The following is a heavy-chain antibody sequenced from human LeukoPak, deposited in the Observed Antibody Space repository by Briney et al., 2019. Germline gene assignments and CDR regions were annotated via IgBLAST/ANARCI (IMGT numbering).Heavy chain of an antibody. D-gene: IGHD5-24*01. Sequence: SETLSLTCTVSGGSISSGSYYWSWIRQPAGKGLEWIGRIYTSGSTNYNPSLKSRVTISVDTSKNQFSLKLSSVTAADTAVYYCARDSRRDGSSDPYYYYYMDVWGKGTTVTVSS. V-gene: IGHV4-61*02. CDR3: ARDSRRDGSSDPYYYYYMDV. J-gene: IGHJ6*03. CDR2: IYTSGST. CDR1: GGSISSGSYY.